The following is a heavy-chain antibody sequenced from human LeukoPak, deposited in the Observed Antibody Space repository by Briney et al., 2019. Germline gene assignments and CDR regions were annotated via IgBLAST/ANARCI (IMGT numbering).Heavy chain of an antibody. CDR3: ARVYPDVDFWSGYYLLDF. CDR1: GLTFSSYR. CDR2: IRSTSSTI. D-gene: IGHD3-3*01. V-gene: IGHV3-48*01. J-gene: IGHJ4*02. Sequence: GGSLRLSCAASGLTFSSYRMNWVRQAPGKGLEWISYIRSTSSTIYHADSVKGRFTISRDNSKNTLYLQMSSLRAEDTAIYYCARVYPDVDFWSGYYLLDFWDQGTLVTVSS.